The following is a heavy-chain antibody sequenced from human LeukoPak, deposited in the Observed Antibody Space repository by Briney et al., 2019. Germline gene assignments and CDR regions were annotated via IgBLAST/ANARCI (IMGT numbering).Heavy chain of an antibody. D-gene: IGHD6-19*01. CDR3: AKVPYSSGWEFDY. V-gene: IGHV3-11*01. J-gene: IGHJ4*02. Sequence: GGSLRLSCAASGFTFSGYYMSWIRQAPGKGLEWVSYISSSGSTIYYADSVKGRFTISRDNAKNSLYLQMNSLRAEDTALYYCAKVPYSSGWEFDYWGQGTLVTVSS. CDR2: ISSSGSTI. CDR1: GFTFSGYY.